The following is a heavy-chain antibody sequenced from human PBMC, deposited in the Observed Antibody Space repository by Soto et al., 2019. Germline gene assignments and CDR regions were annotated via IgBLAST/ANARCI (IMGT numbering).Heavy chain of an antibody. D-gene: IGHD6-13*01. V-gene: IGHV1-24*01. CDR3: ATLPYIAAAGIFDSWFEP. Sequence: ASVKVSFKVSGYTLTELSMHWVRQAPGKGLEWMGGFDPEDGETIYAQKFQGRVTMTEDTSTDTAYMELSSLRSEDTAVYYCATLPYIAAAGIFDSWFEPWGQGTLVTVSS. CDR2: FDPEDGET. CDR1: GYTLTELS. J-gene: IGHJ5*02.